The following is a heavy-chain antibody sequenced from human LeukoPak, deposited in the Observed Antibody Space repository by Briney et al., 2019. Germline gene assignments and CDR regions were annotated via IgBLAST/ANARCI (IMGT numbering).Heavy chain of an antibody. J-gene: IGHJ3*02. CDR1: GGTFSSYA. CDR2: IIPILGIA. D-gene: IGHD2-8*01. CDR3: ARDPHLGVLSWLAFDI. Sequence: ASVKVSCKDSGGTFSSYAISWVRQAPGQGLEWMGRIIPILGIANYAQKFQGRVTITADKSTSTAYMGLSSLRSEDTAVYYCARDPHLGVLSWLAFDIWGQGTMVTVSS. V-gene: IGHV1-69*04.